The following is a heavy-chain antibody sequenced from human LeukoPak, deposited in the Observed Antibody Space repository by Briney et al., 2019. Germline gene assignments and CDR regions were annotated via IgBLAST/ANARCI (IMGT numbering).Heavy chain of an antibody. D-gene: IGHD5-18*01. V-gene: IGHV4-59*11. J-gene: IGHJ6*03. Sequence: SETLSLTCTVSGGSTSSHYWSWIRQPPEKVLEWIGYIYYIGSTTYNPSLKSRVTIAVDTSKNQFSLKLSSVTAADTAVYYCARTEAYSYGGRPYYYFYMDVRGEGTTVTVSS. CDR2: IYYIGST. CDR3: ARTEAYSYGGRPYYYFYMDV. CDR1: GGSTSSHY.